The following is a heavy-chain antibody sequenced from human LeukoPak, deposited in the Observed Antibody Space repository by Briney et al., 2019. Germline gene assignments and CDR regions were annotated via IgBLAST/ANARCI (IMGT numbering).Heavy chain of an antibody. J-gene: IGHJ4*02. CDR2: ISSSSSYI. CDR3: TRDRDYDSSSWYGVDY. V-gene: IGHV3-21*01. Sequence: GGSLRLPCAASGFTFSSYSMNWVRQAPGKGLEWVSSISSSSSYIYYADSVKGRFTISRDNAKNSLYLQMNSLRAEDTAVYYCTRDRDYDSSSWYGVDYWGQGTLVTVSS. CDR1: GFTFSSYS. D-gene: IGHD6-13*01.